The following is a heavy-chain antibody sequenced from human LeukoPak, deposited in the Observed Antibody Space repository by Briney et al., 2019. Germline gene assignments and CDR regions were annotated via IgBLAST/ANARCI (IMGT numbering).Heavy chain of an antibody. CDR2: ISSSSSTI. Sequence: GGSLRLSCAASGFTFSSYSMNWVRQAPGKGLEWVSYISSSSSTIYYADSVKGRFTISRDNAKNSLYLQMNSLRAEDTAVYYCARDGGYSSGWYYFDYWGQGTLVTVSS. V-gene: IGHV3-48*01. D-gene: IGHD6-19*01. CDR1: GFTFSSYS. J-gene: IGHJ4*02. CDR3: ARDGGYSSGWYYFDY.